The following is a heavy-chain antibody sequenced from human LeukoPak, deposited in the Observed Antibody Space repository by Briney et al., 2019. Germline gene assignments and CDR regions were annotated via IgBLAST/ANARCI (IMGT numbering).Heavy chain of an antibody. CDR2: IKEDESER. Sequence: GGSLRLSCTASGFSLSDYWMSWVRQAPGRRLEWVANIKEDESERYYVDSVKGRFTISRGSAKNSLDLQMNYLRSEDTAVYYCARVYLRSNSAYNNFDYWGQGVLVTVSS. D-gene: IGHD3-16*01. CDR1: GFSLSDYW. J-gene: IGHJ4*02. CDR3: ARVYLRSNSAYNNFDY. V-gene: IGHV3-7*01.